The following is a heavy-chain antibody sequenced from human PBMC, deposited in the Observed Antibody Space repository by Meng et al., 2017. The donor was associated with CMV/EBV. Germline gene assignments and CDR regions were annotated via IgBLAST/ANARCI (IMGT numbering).Heavy chain of an antibody. V-gene: IGHV6-1*01. D-gene: IGHD3-10*01. CDR2: TYYRSKWYN. J-gene: IGHJ4*02. CDR1: GDSISSNSTA. CDR3: ARGPGGRFDY. Sequence: LRLSCAISGDSISSNSTAWNWIRQSPSRGLEWLGRTYYRSKWYNDYAVSVKSRITINPDTSKNQFSLQLNSVTPEDTAVYYCARGPGGRFDYWGQGTLVTVSS.